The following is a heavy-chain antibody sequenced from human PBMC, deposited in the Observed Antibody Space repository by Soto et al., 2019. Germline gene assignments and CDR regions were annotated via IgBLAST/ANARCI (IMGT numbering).Heavy chain of an antibody. Sequence: QVQLVESGGGVVQPGRSLRLSCAASGFTFSSYAMHWVRQAPGKGLEWVAVISYDGSNKYYADSVKGRFTISRDNSKNTLYLQMNSLRAEDTAVYYCARAYITIFGVVTGRLDYWGQGTLVTVSS. J-gene: IGHJ4*02. D-gene: IGHD3-3*01. CDR3: ARAYITIFGVVTGRLDY. CDR2: ISYDGSNK. V-gene: IGHV3-30-3*01. CDR1: GFTFSSYA.